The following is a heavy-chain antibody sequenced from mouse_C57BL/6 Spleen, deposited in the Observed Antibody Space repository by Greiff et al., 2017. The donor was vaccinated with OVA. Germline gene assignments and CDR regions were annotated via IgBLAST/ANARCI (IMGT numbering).Heavy chain of an antibody. CDR3: ALYGSSLFDY. Sequence: VKLQQPGAELVKPGASVKLSCKASGYTFTSYWMQWVKQRPGQGLEWIGEIDPSDSYTNYNQKFKGKATLTVDTSSSTAYMQLSSLTSEDSAVYYCALYGSSLFDYWGQGTTLTVSS. CDR2: IDPSDSYT. J-gene: IGHJ2*01. V-gene: IGHV1-50*01. CDR1: GYTFTSYW. D-gene: IGHD1-1*01.